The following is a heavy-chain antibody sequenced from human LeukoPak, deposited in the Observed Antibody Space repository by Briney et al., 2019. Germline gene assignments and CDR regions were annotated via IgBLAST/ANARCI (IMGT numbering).Heavy chain of an antibody. CDR2: ISYDGSNK. V-gene: IGHV3-30*18. CDR1: GFTFSSYG. J-gene: IGHJ6*02. CDR3: AKASYLLDYGYYGMDV. Sequence: GGSLRLSCAASGFTFSSYGMHWVRQAPGKGLERVAVISYDGSNKYYADSVKGRFTISRDNSKNTLYLQMNSLRAEDTAVYYCAKASYLLDYGYYGMDVWGQGTTVTVSS. D-gene: IGHD5-18*01.